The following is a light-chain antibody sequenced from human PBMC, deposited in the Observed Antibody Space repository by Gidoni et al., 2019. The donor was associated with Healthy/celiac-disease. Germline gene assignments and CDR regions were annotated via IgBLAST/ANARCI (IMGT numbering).Light chain of an antibody. CDR1: QSVLYSSNNKNY. CDR2: WAS. J-gene: IGKJ4*01. V-gene: IGKV4-1*01. CDR3: QQYYSTSLT. Sequence: GERATINCQSSQSVLYSSNNKNYLAWYQQKPGQPPKLLIYWASTRESGVPDRFSGSGSGTDFTLTISSLQAEDVAVYYCQQYYSTSLTFGGGTKVEIK.